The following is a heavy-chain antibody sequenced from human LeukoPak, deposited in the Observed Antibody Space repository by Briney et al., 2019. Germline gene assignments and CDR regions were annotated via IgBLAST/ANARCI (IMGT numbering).Heavy chain of an antibody. V-gene: IGHV3-21*01. CDR3: ARDHYDFWSGYYWFDY. J-gene: IGHJ4*02. D-gene: IGHD3-3*01. CDR1: GFTSSSYS. Sequence: GGSLRLSCAASGFTSSSYSMNWVRQAPGKGLEWVSSISSSSSYIYYADSVRGRFTISRDNAKNSLYLQMNSLRAEDTAVYYCARDHYDFWSGYYWFDYWGQGTLVTVSS. CDR2: ISSSSSYI.